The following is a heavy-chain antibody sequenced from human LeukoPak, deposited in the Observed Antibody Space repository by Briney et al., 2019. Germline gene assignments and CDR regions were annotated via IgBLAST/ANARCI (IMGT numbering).Heavy chain of an antibody. J-gene: IGHJ4*02. CDR1: GFTFSDYY. CDR2: ISGSGSDI. V-gene: IGHV3-11*01. Sequence: GGSLRLSCAASGFTFSDYYMSWIRQAPGKGLESLSYISGSGSDISYADSVNGRFTVSRDNAKKSLYLQMNSLRPEDTAMYYCSKGPRRLDYWGQGTLVTVSS. CDR3: SKGPRRLDY.